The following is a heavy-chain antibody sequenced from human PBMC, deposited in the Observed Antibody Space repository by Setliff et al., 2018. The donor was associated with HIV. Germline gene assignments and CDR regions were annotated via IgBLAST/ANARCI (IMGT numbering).Heavy chain of an antibody. CDR3: ASRYHYYDSSGYYRQGAFDI. CDR1: SGSMTGHY. D-gene: IGHD3-22*01. V-gene: IGHV4-4*08. J-gene: IGHJ3*02. Sequence: SETLSLTCSVSSGSMTGHYWTWVRQPPGKGLEWIGYLHSLGSSRVSDTPNYSPSLKSRITISLDTSKNQFSLKLSSVTAADTAVYYCASRYHYYDSSGYYRQGAFDIWGQGTMVTVSS. CDR2: LHSLGSSRVSDTP.